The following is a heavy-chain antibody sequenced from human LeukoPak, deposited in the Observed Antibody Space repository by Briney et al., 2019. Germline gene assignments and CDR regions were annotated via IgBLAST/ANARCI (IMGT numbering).Heavy chain of an antibody. J-gene: IGHJ3*02. CDR2: IYYSGST. Sequence: PSETLSLTCSVSGGSISSYYWSWIRQPPGKGLEWIGYIYYSGSTNYNPSLKSPVTISVDTSKNQFSLKLSSVTAADTAVYYCAREMPGSGWYRDAFDIWGQGTMVTVSS. CDR3: AREMPGSGWYRDAFDI. D-gene: IGHD6-19*01. V-gene: IGHV4-59*01. CDR1: GGSISSYY.